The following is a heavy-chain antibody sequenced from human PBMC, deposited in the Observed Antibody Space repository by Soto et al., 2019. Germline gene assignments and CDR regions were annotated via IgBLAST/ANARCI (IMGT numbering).Heavy chain of an antibody. CDR2: ISWNSGSI. J-gene: IGHJ3*02. V-gene: IGHV3-9*01. D-gene: IGHD2-15*01. CDR1: GFTFDDYA. CDR3: AKDFLSGGPVRPSAFDI. Sequence: EVQLVESGGGLVQPGRSLRLSCAASGFTFDDYAMHWVRQAPGKGLEWVSGISWNSGSIGYAESVKGRFTISRHNAKNSLSLQMNRLRAEDTDLYYCAKDFLSGGPVRPSAFDIWGQGTMVTVSS.